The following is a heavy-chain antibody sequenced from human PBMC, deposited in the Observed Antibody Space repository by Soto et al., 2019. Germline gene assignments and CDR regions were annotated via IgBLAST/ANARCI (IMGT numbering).Heavy chain of an antibody. Sequence: QLQLQESGPGLVKPSETLSLTCTVSGGSISSSSYYWGWIRQPPGKGLEWIGSIYYSGSTYYNPSLKSRVTISVDTSKNQFSLKLSSVTAADTAVYYCATYAYQGSFDWLFYDDAFDIWGQGTMVTVSS. CDR2: IYYSGST. D-gene: IGHD3-9*01. V-gene: IGHV4-39*01. J-gene: IGHJ3*02. CDR1: GGSISSSSYY. CDR3: ATYAYQGSFDWLFYDDAFDI.